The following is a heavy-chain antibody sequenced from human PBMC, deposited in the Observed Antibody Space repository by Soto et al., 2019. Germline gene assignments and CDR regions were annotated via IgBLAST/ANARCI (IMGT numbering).Heavy chain of an antibody. CDR2: ISGSGGST. CDR1: GFTFSSYA. CDR3: AKDYSQLTLARYFQH. J-gene: IGHJ1*01. D-gene: IGHD6-6*01. Sequence: GGSLRLSCAASGFTFSSYAMSWVRQARGKGLEWVSAISGSGGSTYYADSVKGRFTISRDNSKNTLYLQMNSLRAEDTAVYYCAKDYSQLTLARYFQHWGQGTLVTVSS. V-gene: IGHV3-23*01.